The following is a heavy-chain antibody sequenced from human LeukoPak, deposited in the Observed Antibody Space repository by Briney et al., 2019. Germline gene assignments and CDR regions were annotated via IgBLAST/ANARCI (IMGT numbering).Heavy chain of an antibody. CDR1: GGSISSSSYY. D-gene: IGHD3-10*01. J-gene: IGHJ4*02. CDR2: ISYSGSS. Sequence: SETLSLTCTVSGGSISSSSYYWSWIRQPPGKGLEWIGYISYSGSSNYNPSLKSRVTISVDTSKNQFSLKVNSLIAADTAIYYCARELSGSHDHWGQGTLVTVSS. CDR3: ARELSGSHDH. V-gene: IGHV4-61*01.